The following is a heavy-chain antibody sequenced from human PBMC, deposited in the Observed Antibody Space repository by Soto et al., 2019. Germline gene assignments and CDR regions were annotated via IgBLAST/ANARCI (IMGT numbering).Heavy chain of an antibody. V-gene: IGHV3-7*05. CDR1: EFTFGTSW. J-gene: IGHJ5*02. Sequence: DVQLVESGGGLVQPGGSLRLSCAVSEFTFGTSWMTWVRQGPGKGLEWVANIKQDGGEKHYLESVRGRVSISRDNAKKSLYLEMNSLRAEVTAVYYCTAGSGWESDTWGQGTLVTVSS. D-gene: IGHD6-19*01. CDR2: IKQDGGEK. CDR3: TAGSGWESDT.